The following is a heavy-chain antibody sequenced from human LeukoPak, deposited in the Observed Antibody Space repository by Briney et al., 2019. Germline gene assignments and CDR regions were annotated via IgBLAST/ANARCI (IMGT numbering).Heavy chain of an antibody. Sequence: GSLRLSCAASGFTSTGYWMHWVRQAPGKGLVWVSHINGDGSSTSYADSVKGRFTISRDNAKNTLYLQMNSLRAEDTAVYYCARESSYGMDVWGQGTTVTVSS. CDR1: GFTSTGYW. J-gene: IGHJ6*02. CDR2: INGDGSST. CDR3: ARESSYGMDV. V-gene: IGHV3-74*01.